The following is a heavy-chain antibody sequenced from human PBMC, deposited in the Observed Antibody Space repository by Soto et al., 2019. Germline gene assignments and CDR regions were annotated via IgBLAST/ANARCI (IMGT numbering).Heavy chain of an antibody. D-gene: IGHD2-21*02. CDR2: INPSGGST. CDR3: AGGNSLGYYYYYMDV. V-gene: IGHV1-46*01. J-gene: IGHJ6*03. CDR1: GYTFTSYY. Sequence: ASVKVSCKASGYTFTSYYMHWVRQAPGQGLEWMGIINPSGGSTSYAQKFQGRVTMTRDTSTSTVYMELSSLRSEDTAVYYCAGGNSLGYYYYYMDVWGKGTTVTVSS.